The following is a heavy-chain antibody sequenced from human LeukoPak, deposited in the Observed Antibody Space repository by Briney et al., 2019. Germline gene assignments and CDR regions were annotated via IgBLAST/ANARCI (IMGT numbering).Heavy chain of an antibody. Sequence: SETLSLTCTVSGGSISSYYWSWIRQPPGKGLEWIGYIYYSGSINYNPSLKSRVTISVDTSKNQFSLKLSSVTAADTAVYWCARRYCSGGTCYSERGAFDIWGQGTMVTVSS. CDR2: IYYSGSI. D-gene: IGHD2-15*01. J-gene: IGHJ3*02. V-gene: IGHV4-59*12. CDR3: ARRYCSGGTCYSERGAFDI. CDR1: GGSISSYY.